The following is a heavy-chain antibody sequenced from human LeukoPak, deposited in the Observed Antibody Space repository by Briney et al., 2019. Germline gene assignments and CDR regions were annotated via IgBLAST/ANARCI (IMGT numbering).Heavy chain of an antibody. CDR3: AHRRPGHLTGWDNSYFDN. J-gene: IGHJ4*02. CDR1: GFSLYSSGVG. Sequence: SGPTLVNPTQTLTLTCTFSGFSLYSSGVGVGWIRQPPGKALEWLAVIYWDDDKRYNPSLRSRPTMSKDAPKSQVFLVMSNMDPVDTATYYCAHRRPGHLTGWDNSYFDNWGPGTLVTVSS. CDR2: IYWDDDK. D-gene: IGHD1/OR15-1a*01. V-gene: IGHV2-5*02.